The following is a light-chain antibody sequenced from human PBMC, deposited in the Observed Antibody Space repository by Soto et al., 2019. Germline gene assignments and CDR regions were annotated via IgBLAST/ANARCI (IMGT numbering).Light chain of an antibody. Sequence: QSVLTQPPSASGTPGQRVTISCSGSSSNIGSNTVNWYQQLPGTAPKLLIYSNNQRPSGVPDRFSGSKSGTSASVAISGLQSEDEADYYCAAWDDSLNGVVFGGGTKVTVL. V-gene: IGLV1-44*01. CDR1: SSNIGSNT. CDR2: SNN. CDR3: AAWDDSLNGVV. J-gene: IGLJ2*01.